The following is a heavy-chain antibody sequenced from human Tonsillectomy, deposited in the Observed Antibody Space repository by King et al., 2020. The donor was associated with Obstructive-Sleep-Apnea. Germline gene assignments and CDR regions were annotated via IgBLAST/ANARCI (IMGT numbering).Heavy chain of an antibody. CDR3: AHIQLEGDEWSFYYGMDV. V-gene: IGHV2-5*02. Sequence: TLKESGPTLVKPTQTLTLTCTFSGFSLSTSGVGVGWIRQPPGKALEWLARIYWDDDKRYSPSLKSRLTTTKDTSKNPVVLTLTNMDPVDTGTYYRAHIQLEGDEWSFYYGMDVWGQGTTVTVAS. CDR2: IYWDDDK. J-gene: IGHJ6*02. CDR1: GFSLSTSGVG. D-gene: IGHD1-26*01.